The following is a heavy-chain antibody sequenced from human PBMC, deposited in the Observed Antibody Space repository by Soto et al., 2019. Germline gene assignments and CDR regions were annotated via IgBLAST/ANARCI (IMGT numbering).Heavy chain of an antibody. J-gene: IGHJ4*02. CDR3: ARDTGRSLASARFDD. Sequence: QVQLVQSGAEVKKPGASVKVSCEASGYTFTGYYIHWVRQAPGQGLEWMGWINPDSGVTNYAQKFQGRATMTGDTSISTAYMELSRLRSDDTAVYYCARDTGRSLASARFDDWGQGTLVTVSS. V-gene: IGHV1-2*02. D-gene: IGHD2-8*02. CDR2: INPDSGVT. CDR1: GYTFTGYY.